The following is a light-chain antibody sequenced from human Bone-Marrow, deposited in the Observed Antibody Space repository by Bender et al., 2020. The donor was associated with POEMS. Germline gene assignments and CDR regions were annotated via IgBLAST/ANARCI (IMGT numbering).Light chain of an antibody. CDR3: AAWEDRLNGWV. CDR1: SSNIGTNH. CDR2: INN. J-gene: IGLJ3*02. V-gene: IGLV1-44*01. Sequence: QSVLTQPPSASGTPGQRVTISCSGSSSNIGTNHVNWYQQLPGTAPKLLIYINNQRPSGVPDRFSGSKSGTSASLAISGLQSEDEADYYCAAWEDRLNGWVFGGGTKLTVL.